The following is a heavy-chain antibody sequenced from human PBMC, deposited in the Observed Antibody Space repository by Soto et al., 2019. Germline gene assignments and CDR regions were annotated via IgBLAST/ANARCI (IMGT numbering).Heavy chain of an antibody. CDR2: ISSSGGDT. CDR1: GFAFSTYA. V-gene: IGHV3-23*01. J-gene: IGHJ4*02. D-gene: IGHD5-12*01. Sequence: EVQLLESGGGLVPPGGSLRLSCAASGFAFSTYAMSWVRQAPGKGLEWVSGISSSGGDTFYADSVKGRLTISRDNSKKTLWLQMNRLRAEDTAIYYCAKDHGYTGYDLGYYFDQWGQGTLVTVSS. CDR3: AKDHGYTGYDLGYYFDQ.